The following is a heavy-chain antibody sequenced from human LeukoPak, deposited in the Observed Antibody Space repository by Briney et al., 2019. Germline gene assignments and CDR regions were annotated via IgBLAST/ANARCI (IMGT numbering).Heavy chain of an antibody. Sequence: SETLSLTCTVSGDSVTGYYWSWIRQPPGKGLEWIAYIFYRGSTNHNPSLGSRVTVSIDTSNNKFSLMLSSVTAADTAVYYCARHRSMFDSSGYYLDYWGQGTLVTVSS. D-gene: IGHD3-22*01. CDR1: GDSVTGYY. V-gene: IGHV4-59*08. CDR2: IFYRGST. CDR3: ARHRSMFDSSGYYLDY. J-gene: IGHJ4*02.